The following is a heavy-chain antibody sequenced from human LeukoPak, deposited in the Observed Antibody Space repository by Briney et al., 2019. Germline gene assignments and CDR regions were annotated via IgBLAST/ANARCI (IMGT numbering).Heavy chain of an antibody. CDR1: GFTFDDYA. J-gene: IGHJ4*02. D-gene: IGHD6-19*01. CDR3: AKDAGISVAGPFGF. V-gene: IGHV3-9*01. CDR2: ISWNSGTI. Sequence: GRSLRLSCAASGFTFDDYAMHWVRQAPGKGLEWVSGISWNSGTIAYADSVKGRFTISRDNAKNSLYLQMNSLRAEDTALYYCAKDAGISVAGPFGFWGQGALVSVSS.